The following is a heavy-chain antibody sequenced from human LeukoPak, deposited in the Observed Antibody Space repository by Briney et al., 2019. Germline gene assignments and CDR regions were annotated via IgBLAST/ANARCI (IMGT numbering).Heavy chain of an antibody. CDR2: ISGSGGST. D-gene: IGHD3-22*01. J-gene: IGHJ3*02. CDR3: AKDVQKQYYYDSSGPSPSI. V-gene: IGHV3-23*01. Sequence: GGSLRLSCAASGLTFSSYAMSWVRQAPGKGLEWVSAISGSGGSTYYADSVKGRFTISRDNSKNTLYLQMNSLRAEDTAVYYCAKDVQKQYYYDSSGPSPSIWGQGTMVTVSS. CDR1: GLTFSSYA.